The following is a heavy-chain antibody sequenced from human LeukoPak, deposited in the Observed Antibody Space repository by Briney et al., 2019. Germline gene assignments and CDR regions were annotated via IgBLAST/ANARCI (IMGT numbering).Heavy chain of an antibody. CDR2: IIPILGIA. CDR3: ARGGYCSGGSCYYYYGMDV. Sequence: GASVKVSCKASGGTFSSYAISWVRQAPGQGLEWMGRIIPILGIANYAQKFQGRVTITADKSTSTAYMELSSLRSEDTAVYYCARGGYCSGGSCYYYYGMDVWGQGTTVTVSS. J-gene: IGHJ6*02. CDR1: GGTFSSYA. D-gene: IGHD2-15*01. V-gene: IGHV1-69*04.